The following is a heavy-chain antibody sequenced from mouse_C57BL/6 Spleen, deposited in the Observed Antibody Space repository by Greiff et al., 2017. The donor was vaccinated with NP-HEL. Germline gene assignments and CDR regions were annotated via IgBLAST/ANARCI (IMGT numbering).Heavy chain of an antibody. CDR1: GYTFTDHT. CDR3: ARMNYGSSYGYYCDY. CDR2: IYPRDGST. V-gene: IGHV1-78*01. J-gene: IGHJ2*01. Sequence: VKLQESDAELVKPGASVKISCKVSGYTFTDHTIHWMKQRPEQGLEWIGYIYPRDGSTKYNEKFKGKATLTADKSSSTAYMQLNSLTSEDSAVYFCARMNYGSSYGYYCDYWGQGTTLTVSS. D-gene: IGHD1-1*01.